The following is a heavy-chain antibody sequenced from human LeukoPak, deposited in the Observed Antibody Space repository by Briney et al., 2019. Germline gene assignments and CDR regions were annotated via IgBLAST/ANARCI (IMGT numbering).Heavy chain of an antibody. CDR2: IYYGGST. CDR3: ARGGGSGWSQGWFDP. CDR1: GGSISSGSFY. Sequence: SETLFLTCSVSGGSISSGSFYWGWIRQPPGKGLEWIGSIYYGGSTYSNPSLKSRVTMSVDTSKNQFSLKLSSVTAADTAVYYCARGGGSGWSQGWFDPWGQGTLVTVSS. D-gene: IGHD6-19*01. J-gene: IGHJ5*02. V-gene: IGHV4-39*01.